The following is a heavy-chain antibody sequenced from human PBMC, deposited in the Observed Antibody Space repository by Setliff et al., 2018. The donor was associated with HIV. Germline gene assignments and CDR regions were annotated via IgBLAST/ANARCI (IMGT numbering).Heavy chain of an antibody. J-gene: IGHJ4*02. D-gene: IGHD3-3*01. V-gene: IGHV4-59*11. CDR2: LFFSGNSGST. CDR3: TRGPEGVAGGDY. Sequence: SETLSLTCTVFGGSISDHDWFWIRQSPGKGLEWIGCLFFSGNSGSTNYKPSLRSRVTISLDSSKNQLSLNLSSVTAADTAIYYCTRGPEGVAGGDYWGQGILVTVSS. CDR1: GGSISDHD.